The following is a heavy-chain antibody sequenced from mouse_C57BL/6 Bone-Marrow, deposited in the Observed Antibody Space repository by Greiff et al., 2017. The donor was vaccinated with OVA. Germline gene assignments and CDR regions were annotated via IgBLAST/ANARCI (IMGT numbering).Heavy chain of an antibody. CDR3: SITTVVAKDYFDY. CDR2: IYPVSGET. J-gene: IGHJ2*01. Sequence: VQLQQSGAELASPGASVTLSCKASGYTFTDYIMNWVKKRPGQGLEWIGRIYPVSGETNYNQKFKGKATFSVDPSSSTVYMVLNSLTSEDPAVYYYSITTVVAKDYFDYWGQGTTLTVSS. V-gene: IGHV1-11*01. CDR1: GYTFTDYI. D-gene: IGHD1-1*01.